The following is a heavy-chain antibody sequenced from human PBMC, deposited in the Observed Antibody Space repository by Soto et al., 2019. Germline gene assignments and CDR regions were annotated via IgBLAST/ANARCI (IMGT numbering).Heavy chain of an antibody. CDR2: IWYDGSNK. D-gene: IGHD3-10*01. CDR1: GFTFSSYG. CDR3: ARAHYYGSGSDY. J-gene: IGHJ4*02. V-gene: IGHV3-33*01. Sequence: GGSLRLSCAASGFTFSSYGMHWVRQAPGKGLEWVAVIWYDGSNKYYADSVKGRFTISRDNSKNTLYLQMNSLRAEDTAVYYCARAHYYGSGSDYWGQGTLVTVSS.